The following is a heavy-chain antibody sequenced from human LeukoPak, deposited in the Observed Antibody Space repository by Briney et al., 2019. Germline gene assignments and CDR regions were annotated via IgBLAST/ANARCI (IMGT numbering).Heavy chain of an antibody. D-gene: IGHD3-10*01. J-gene: IGHJ6*02. V-gene: IGHV3-23*01. CDR3: AKDRYYGSGSYYAYYYYGMDV. CDR1: GFTFSSYA. Sequence: GGSLRLSCAASGFTFSSYAMSWVRQAPGKGLEWVSAISGSGGSTCYADSVKGRFTISRDNSKNTLYLQMNSLRAEDTAVYYCAKDRYYGSGSYYAYYYYGMDVWGRGTTVTVSS. CDR2: ISGSGGST.